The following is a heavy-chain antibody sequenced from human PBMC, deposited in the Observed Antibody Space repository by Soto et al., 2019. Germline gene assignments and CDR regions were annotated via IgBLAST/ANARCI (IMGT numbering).Heavy chain of an antibody. Sequence: EAQVVESGGGLVQPGGSLRLSCATSGFANCLIWVRQAPGKGLECVSGIFGGGRMYYADSVKGRFITSKDNSNNMVYLLMNSLRAEDTATYYCARPSGNNERAFDLWGRGTVVAVSS. D-gene: IGHD1-26*01. CDR1: GFANC. V-gene: IGHV3-53*01. J-gene: IGHJ3*01. CDR2: IFGGGRM. CDR3: ARPSGNNERAFDL.